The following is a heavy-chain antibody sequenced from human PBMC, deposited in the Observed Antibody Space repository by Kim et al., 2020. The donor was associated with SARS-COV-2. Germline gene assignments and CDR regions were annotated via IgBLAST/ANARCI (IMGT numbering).Heavy chain of an antibody. J-gene: IGHJ4*02. Sequence: YVDSVRGGFTMSRDNAKNSLDLQMSSLRTEDTAIYYCAALDSVQVPGGIWGQGTLVTVSS. CDR3: AALDSVQVPGGI. V-gene: IGHV3-7*01. D-gene: IGHD3-10*01.